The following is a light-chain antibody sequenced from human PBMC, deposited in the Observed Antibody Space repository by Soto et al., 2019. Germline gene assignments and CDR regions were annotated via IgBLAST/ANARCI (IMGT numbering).Light chain of an antibody. Sequence: EIVITQSSATLSVPTPESVTLACRAIESISNKLAWYQQRPGQAPRRLLYGASTRATGIPDRFSGSGSGTEFTLTISILQSQDFAVYYCQHYDNWGPWTFGQGTKVDIK. V-gene: IGKV3-15*01. CDR1: ESISNK. CDR2: GAS. J-gene: IGKJ1*01. CDR3: QHYDNWGPWT.